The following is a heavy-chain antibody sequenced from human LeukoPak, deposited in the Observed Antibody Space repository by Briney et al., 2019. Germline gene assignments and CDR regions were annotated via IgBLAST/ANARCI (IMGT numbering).Heavy chain of an antibody. Sequence: ASVKVSCKASGYSFAAYYIHWVRQAPGLGLEWMGWISPYNGVTNYAQTFQGRVTMTRDTSIITVYMELNNLRSDDTAVYYCARDRTDYYDSSGYYPNWFDPWGQGTLVTVSS. V-gene: IGHV1-2*02. CDR2: ISPYNGVT. CDR3: ARDRTDYYDSSGYYPNWFDP. D-gene: IGHD3-22*01. J-gene: IGHJ5*02. CDR1: GYSFAAYY.